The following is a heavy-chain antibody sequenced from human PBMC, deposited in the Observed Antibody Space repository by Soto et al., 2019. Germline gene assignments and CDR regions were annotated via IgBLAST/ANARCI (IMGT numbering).Heavy chain of an antibody. D-gene: IGHD1-26*01. CDR2: INPSGGST. CDR1: GYTFTSDY. CDR3: AKDARAVNREGAFDI. V-gene: IGHV1-46*01. Sequence: ASVKVSCKASGYTFTSDYMHWVRQAPGQGLEWMGIINPSGGSTSYAQKFQGRVTMTRDTSTSTVYMELNSLRAEDTALYYCAKDARAVNREGAFDIWGQGTMVTVS. J-gene: IGHJ3*02.